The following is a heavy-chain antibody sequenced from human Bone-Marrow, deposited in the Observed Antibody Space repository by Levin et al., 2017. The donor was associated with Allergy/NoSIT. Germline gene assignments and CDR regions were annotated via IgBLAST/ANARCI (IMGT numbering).Heavy chain of an antibody. CDR3: ARDPLHCSGGVCSDSFDV. V-gene: IGHV4-31*03. D-gene: IGHD2-15*01. Sequence: LRLSCTVSGGSISTTGYYWTWIRQHPGKGLEWIGYIYYNGNTYYSPSLKSRVTISVDPSKNLFSLKLSSVTAADTAVYYCARDPLHCSGGVCSDSFDVWGPGTMVTVSS. J-gene: IGHJ3*01. CDR1: GGSISTTGYY. CDR2: IYYNGNT.